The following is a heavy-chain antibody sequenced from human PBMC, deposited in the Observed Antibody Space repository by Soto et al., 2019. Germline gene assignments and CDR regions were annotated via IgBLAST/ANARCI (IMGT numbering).Heavy chain of an antibody. CDR1: GFPFTPYP. V-gene: IGHV3-23*01. J-gene: IGHJ4*02. Sequence: PGGSLKLSCAASGFPFTPYPMSWVRQVPGKGLEWVSTLSGSGGSSYYADSVKGRFTISRDTSKNTLYLQMNTLRAEDTAVYYCAKQAGYSSNSFDYWGQGTLVTVSS. CDR2: LSGSGGSS. D-gene: IGHD6-19*01. CDR3: AKQAGYSSNSFDY.